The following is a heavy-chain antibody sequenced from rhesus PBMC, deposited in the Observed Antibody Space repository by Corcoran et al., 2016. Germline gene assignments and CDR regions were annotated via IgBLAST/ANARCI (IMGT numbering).Heavy chain of an antibody. D-gene: IGHD1-1*01. CDR2: CDGDSANS. J-gene: IGHJ3*01. CDR1: GASMSGYYY. Sequence: QVKLQQWGEGLVKPSETLSLTCAVYGASMSGYYYWPWIRQAPGKGLEWIGNCDGDSANSQYNPSLKNRVTISGDTYKKQCSLRLNSVTAADTAVYYCARGGQPHEAFDFWGQGLRVTVSS. V-gene: IGHV4-73*01. CDR3: ARGGQPHEAFDF.